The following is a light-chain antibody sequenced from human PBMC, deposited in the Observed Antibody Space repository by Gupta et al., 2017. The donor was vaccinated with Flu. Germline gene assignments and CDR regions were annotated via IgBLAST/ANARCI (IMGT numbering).Light chain of an antibody. Sequence: DIQMTQSPSSLSASVGDRVSFPCQSSKDSRNYLTWYQQKPGKAPNLLIYDASNLEPGVPSRFRGSGSVTDFTFTISNVQPEDIATYYCQQYDGLPTFGGGTKVEIK. CDR2: DAS. CDR3: QQYDGLPT. CDR1: KDSRNY. V-gene: IGKV1-33*01. J-gene: IGKJ4*01.